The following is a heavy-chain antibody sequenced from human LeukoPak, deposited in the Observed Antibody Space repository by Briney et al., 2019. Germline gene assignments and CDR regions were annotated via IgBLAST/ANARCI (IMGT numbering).Heavy chain of an antibody. D-gene: IGHD1-26*01. Sequence: SVKVSCKASGGTFSSYAISWVRQAPGQGLEWMGGIIPIFGTANYAQKFQGRVTITTDESTSTAYMELSSLRSEDTAVYYCARVGGVGAIGIFDYWGQGTLVTVSS. CDR1: GGTFSSYA. J-gene: IGHJ4*02. CDR3: ARVGGVGAIGIFDY. CDR2: IIPIFGTA. V-gene: IGHV1-69*05.